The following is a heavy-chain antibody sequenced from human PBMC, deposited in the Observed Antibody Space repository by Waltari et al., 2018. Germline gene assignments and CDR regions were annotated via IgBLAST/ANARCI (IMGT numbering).Heavy chain of an antibody. CDR3: AREPISMTDFAR. J-gene: IGHJ4*02. CDR1: GGSVTRGDSY. CDR2: IYFSGST. Sequence: QVQLQESGPGLVKPSQTLSLTCTVSGGSVTRGDSYWSWIRQSPGKGLEWIGYIYFSGSTFYIPSLRSRLTMSVDTSKNEFSLNLSSVTAADTAVYYCAREPISMTDFARWGQGTLVIVSS. D-gene: IGHD3-22*01. V-gene: IGHV4-30-4*08.